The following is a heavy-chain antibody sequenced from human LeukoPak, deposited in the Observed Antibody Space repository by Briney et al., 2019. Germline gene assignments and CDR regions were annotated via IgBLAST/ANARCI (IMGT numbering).Heavy chain of an antibody. D-gene: IGHD3-10*01. Sequence: GRSLRLSCAASGFTFSSYGMHWVRQAPGKGLEWVAVIWYDGSNKYYADSVKGRFTISRDNSKNTLYLQMNSLRAEDTAVYYCARDDVVRGVIDYWGQGTLVTVSS. CDR2: IWYDGSNK. J-gene: IGHJ4*02. CDR3: ARDDVVRGVIDY. V-gene: IGHV3-33*01. CDR1: GFTFSSYG.